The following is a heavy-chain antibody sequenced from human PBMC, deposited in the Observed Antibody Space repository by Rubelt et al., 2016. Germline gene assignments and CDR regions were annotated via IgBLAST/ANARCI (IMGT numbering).Heavy chain of an antibody. J-gene: IGHJ4*02. CDR1: GYTFSSYG. Sequence: QVQLVESGGGVVQPGRSLRLSCAASGYTFSSYGMHWVRQAPGKGLEWVAVISYDGSNKYYADSVKGRFTISRDNSKNTLYLQMNSLRAEDTAVYYYARDPGNGDYWGQGTLVTVSS. V-gene: IGHV3-30*03. CDR2: ISYDGSNK. CDR3: ARDPGNGDY.